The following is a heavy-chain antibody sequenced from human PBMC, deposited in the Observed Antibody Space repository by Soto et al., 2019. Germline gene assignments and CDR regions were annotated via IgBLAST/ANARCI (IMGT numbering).Heavy chain of an antibody. D-gene: IGHD5-12*01. V-gene: IGHV1-69*02. Sequence: QVQLVQSGAEVKKPGSAVKVSCKASGGTFSSYTISWVRQAPGQGLEWMGRIIPILGIANYAQKFQGRVTITADKSTSTAYIELSSLRSEDTAVYYCAIAHSGYDLNWLDPWGQGTLVTVSS. J-gene: IGHJ5*02. CDR3: AIAHSGYDLNWLDP. CDR1: GGTFSSYT. CDR2: IIPILGIA.